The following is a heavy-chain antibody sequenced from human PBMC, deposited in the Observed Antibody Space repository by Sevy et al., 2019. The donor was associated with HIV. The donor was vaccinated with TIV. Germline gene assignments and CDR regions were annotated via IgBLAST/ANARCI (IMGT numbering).Heavy chain of an antibody. D-gene: IGHD3-10*01. J-gene: IGHJ6*02. Sequence: GGSLRLSCADSGFTFSSYSMNWVRQAPGKGLEWISSISRTSNYILYADSVKGRFTISRDNAKNSLYLQMNSLRAEDTAVYYCARDREPPALGTMDPSDYYYYGMDVWGQWTTVTVSS. CDR3: ARDREPPALGTMDPSDYYYYGMDV. V-gene: IGHV3-21*06. CDR2: ISRTSNYI. CDR1: GFTFSSYS.